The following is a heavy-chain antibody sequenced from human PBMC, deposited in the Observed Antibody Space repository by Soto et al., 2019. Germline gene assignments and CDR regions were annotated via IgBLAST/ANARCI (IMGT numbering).Heavy chain of an antibody. CDR1: GFTFSYYA. Sequence: QVQLVESGGGVVQPGRSLRLSCAASGFTFSYYAMHWVRQAPGKGLEWVAVISYDGSDIVYADSVKGRFTISRDNSKNKLFLQMNSLRAEDTAVYFCVRDRGHNAGYYELFAYWGQGTLVSVSS. D-gene: IGHD3-9*01. CDR2: ISYDGSDI. J-gene: IGHJ4*02. CDR3: VRDRGHNAGYYELFAY. V-gene: IGHV3-30-3*01.